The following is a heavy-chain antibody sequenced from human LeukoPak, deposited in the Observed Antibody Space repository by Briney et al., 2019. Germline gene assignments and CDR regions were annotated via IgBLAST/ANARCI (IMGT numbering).Heavy chain of an antibody. CDR1: GGSISSSSYY. CDR3: ARLAYYDFWSGYYTHYYYMDV. Sequence: PSETLSLTCTVSGGSISSSSYYWGWIRQPPGKGLEWIGSIYYSGITYYTPSLKSRVTISVDTSKNQFSLKLSSVSAADTAVYYCARLAYYDFWSGYYTHYYYMDVWGKGTTVTVSS. D-gene: IGHD3-3*01. CDR2: IYYSGIT. V-gene: IGHV4-39*01. J-gene: IGHJ6*03.